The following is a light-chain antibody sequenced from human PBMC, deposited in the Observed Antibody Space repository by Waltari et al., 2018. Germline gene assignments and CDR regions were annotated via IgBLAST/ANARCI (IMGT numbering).Light chain of an antibody. CDR2: DVS. Sequence: QSALTQPASVSGSPGRSITISCTGTSIDVGGYNYVSWYQQHPGKAPKLMIYDVSNRPSGVSNRFSGSKSGNTASLTISGLQAEDEADYYCSSYTSSSVVVFGGGTKLTVL. V-gene: IGLV2-14*03. CDR3: SSYTSSSVVV. J-gene: IGLJ2*01. CDR1: SIDVGGYNY.